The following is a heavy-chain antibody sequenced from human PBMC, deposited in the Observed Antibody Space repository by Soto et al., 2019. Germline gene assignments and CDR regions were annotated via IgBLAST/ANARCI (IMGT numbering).Heavy chain of an antibody. J-gene: IGHJ4*02. D-gene: IGHD4-17*01. V-gene: IGHV3-21*01. CDR1: GFIFSAYS. Sequence: EVQLVESGGGLVKPGGSLRLSCAASGFIFSAYSMNWVRQAPGKGLEWVSSISSSSNYIYYAASVKGRFTISRDDAKNSLYLQMNSLRAEDPAVYYCARIYGDRRECVGAFDFLGQGTLVTVSS. CDR2: ISSSSNYI. CDR3: ARIYGDRRECVGAFDF.